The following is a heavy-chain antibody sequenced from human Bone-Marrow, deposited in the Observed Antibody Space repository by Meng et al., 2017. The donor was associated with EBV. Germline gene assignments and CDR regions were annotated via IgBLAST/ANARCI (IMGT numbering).Heavy chain of an antibody. J-gene: IGHJ5*02. CDR3: ARDGIAVPGGSNWFDP. D-gene: IGHD6-19*01. Sequence: VQVVESGAEVKKPGSSVKVSCKASGDIFTNLAFTWVRQVPGKGLEWMGGFLPILGAANYAQKFQGRLTITADKSTTTAFMELRSLRVDDTAVYFCARDGIAVPGGSNWFDPWGQGTLVTVSS. V-gene: IGHV1-69*06. CDR1: GDIFTNLA. CDR2: FLPILGAA.